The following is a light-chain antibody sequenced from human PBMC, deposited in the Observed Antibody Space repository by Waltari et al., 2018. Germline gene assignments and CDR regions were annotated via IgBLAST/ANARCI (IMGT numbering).Light chain of an antibody. Sequence: DIVLTQSPGPLSLSPGERATLPCRASQSVSSSYLAGYQQKPGQAPRLLIYGSSSRATGIPDRFSGSGSGTDFTLTISRLEPEDFAVYYCQQYGSSPGTFGQGTKVEIK. CDR1: QSVSSSY. CDR2: GSS. CDR3: QQYGSSPGT. V-gene: IGKV3-20*01. J-gene: IGKJ1*01.